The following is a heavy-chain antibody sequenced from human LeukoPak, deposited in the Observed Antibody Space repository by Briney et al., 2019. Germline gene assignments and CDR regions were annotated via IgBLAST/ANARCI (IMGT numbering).Heavy chain of an antibody. J-gene: IGHJ6*03. D-gene: IGHD4-23*01. CDR1: GGYISNYY. CDR3: ARRWRGYYYMDV. Sequence: SETLSLTCTGSGGYISNYYWNWIRQPPGKGLEWIGYIYYNGSTNYNASLKSRVTISVATSRNQFSLKLSSVTAADTAVYYCARRWRGYYYMDVWGKGTTVSVSS. V-gene: IGHV4-59*01. CDR2: IYYNGST.